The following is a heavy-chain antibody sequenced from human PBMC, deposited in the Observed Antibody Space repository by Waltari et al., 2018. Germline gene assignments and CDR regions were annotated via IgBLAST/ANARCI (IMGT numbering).Heavy chain of an antibody. CDR2: IDPSDSFR. CDR3: VRHRTTYPLEIDY. V-gene: IGHV5-10-1*01. J-gene: IGHJ4*02. CDR1: GYSFTSHW. D-gene: IGHD2-2*01. Sequence: EVQLVQSGAAVKKPEASLRISCEGSGYSFTSHWISWVRQMPGKGREWVGRIDPSDSFRNYGPAFEGHVTISVDQSLRTAYLQWDSLKASDTAIYYCVRHRTTYPLEIDYWGQGTLVTVSS.